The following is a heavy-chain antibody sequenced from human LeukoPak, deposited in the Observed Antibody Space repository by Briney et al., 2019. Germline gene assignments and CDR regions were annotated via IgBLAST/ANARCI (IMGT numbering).Heavy chain of an antibody. D-gene: IGHD7-27*01. Sequence: ASVKVSCKASGYTFTSYDFNWVRQATGQRPEWMGWMSPNTGDTGYAQKFQDRVTMTRNTSISTAYMELSSLRSDDTAVYYCARGPPNWGYDYWGPGTLVTVSS. CDR3: ARGPPNWGYDY. CDR1: GYTFTSYD. V-gene: IGHV1-8*01. CDR2: MSPNTGDT. J-gene: IGHJ4*02.